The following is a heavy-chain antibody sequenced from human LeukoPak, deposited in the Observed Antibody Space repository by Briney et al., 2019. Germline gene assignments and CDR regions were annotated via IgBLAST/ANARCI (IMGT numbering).Heavy chain of an antibody. J-gene: IGHJ4*02. CDR2: ISGSGGST. V-gene: IGHV3-23*01. CDR1: GFTFSSYD. D-gene: IGHD1-1*01. CDR3: AKDWPGTTGFDY. Sequence: GGALRLSCAASGFTFSSYDMTWVRQAPGKGLEWVSAISGSGGSTCYADSVKGRFTISRDNSKNTLYLQMNSLRAEDTAVYYCAKDWPGTTGFDYWGQGTLVTVSS.